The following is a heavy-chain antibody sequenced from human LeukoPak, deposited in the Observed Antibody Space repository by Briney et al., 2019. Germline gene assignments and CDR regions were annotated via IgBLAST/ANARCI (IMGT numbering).Heavy chain of an antibody. D-gene: IGHD5-12*01. V-gene: IGHV3-7*01. CDR1: GFTFNNYW. Sequence: GGSLRLSCAASGFTFNNYWMGWVRQAPGKGLEWVANIKQDGSEIYYVDSVKGRFTISRDTAKDSLYLQMNSLRAEDTAVYYGARDRGHSGNDLYDYWGQGTLVTVSS. CDR2: IKQDGSEI. J-gene: IGHJ4*02. CDR3: ARDRGHSGNDLYDY.